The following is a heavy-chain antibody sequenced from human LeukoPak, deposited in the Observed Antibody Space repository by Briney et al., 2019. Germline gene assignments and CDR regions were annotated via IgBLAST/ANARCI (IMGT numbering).Heavy chain of an antibody. CDR2: ISGSGGST. J-gene: IGHJ4*02. D-gene: IGHD5-18*01. Sequence: GGSLRPSCAASGFTFSNYAMSCVRQAPGKGLEWVSVISGSGGSTNFADSVKGRFTSSRDNSKNTLYLQMHSLRVEDTAVYYCAQGRLGYSYGAFDHWGQGTLVTVSS. V-gene: IGHV3-23*01. CDR3: AQGRLGYSYGAFDH. CDR1: GFTFSNYA.